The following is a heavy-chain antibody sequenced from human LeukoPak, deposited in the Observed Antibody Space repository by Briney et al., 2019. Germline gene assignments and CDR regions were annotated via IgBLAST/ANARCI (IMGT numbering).Heavy chain of an antibody. J-gene: IGHJ6*02. CDR3: AKDLTGLYYYYGMDV. CDR2: ISYDGSNK. CDR1: GFTFSSYG. Sequence: PGRSLRLSCAASGFTFSSYGMHWVRQAPGKGLEWVAVISYDGSNKYYADSVKGRFTISRDNSKNTLYLQMNSLRAEDTAVYYCAKDLTGLYYYYGMDVWGQGTTVTVSS. V-gene: IGHV3-30*18. D-gene: IGHD3-9*01.